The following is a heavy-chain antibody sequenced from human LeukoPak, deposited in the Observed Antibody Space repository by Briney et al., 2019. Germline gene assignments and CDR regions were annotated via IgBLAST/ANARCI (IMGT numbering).Heavy chain of an antibody. D-gene: IGHD2-2*01. V-gene: IGHV4-4*07. CDR2: IYTSGST. CDR1: GGSISSYY. J-gene: IGHJ3*02. Sequence: SETLSLTCTVSGGSISSYYWSWIRQPAGKGLEWIGRIYTSGSTNYNPSLKSRVTTSVDTSKNQFSLKLSSVTAADTAVYYCARDFCSSTSCYWDDAFDIWGQGTMVTVSS. CDR3: ARDFCSSTSCYWDDAFDI.